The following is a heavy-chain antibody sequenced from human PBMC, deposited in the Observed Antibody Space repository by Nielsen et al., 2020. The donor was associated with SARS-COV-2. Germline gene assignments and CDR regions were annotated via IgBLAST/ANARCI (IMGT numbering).Heavy chain of an antibody. D-gene: IGHD3-16*01. CDR2: ISYESRKK. J-gene: IGHJ6*02. V-gene: IGHV3-30*18. CDR3: AKRRAVFMLTFGGEGAMDV. CDR1: GFNFNNSG. Sequence: GGSLRLSCAASGFNFNNSGLDWVRKAPGKGLEWVASISYESRKKYYADSLTGRFTVSRDTSQNTVSLQMNSLSVEDTAVYYCAKRRAVFMLTFGGEGAMDVWGQGTPVSVSS.